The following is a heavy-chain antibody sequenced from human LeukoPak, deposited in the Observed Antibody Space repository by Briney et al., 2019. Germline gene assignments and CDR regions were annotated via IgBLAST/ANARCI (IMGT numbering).Heavy chain of an antibody. J-gene: IGHJ5*02. CDR2: ISSSSSTI. CDR3: ATEFNYYDSGSYS. D-gene: IGHD3-10*01. CDR1: GFTFTSYS. V-gene: IGHV3-48*04. Sequence: GGSLRLSCAASGFTFTSYSMNWVRQAPGKGLEWVSYISSSSSTIYYADSVKGRFTISRDNAKNSLYLQMNSLRTEDTAVYYCATEFNYYDSGSYSWGQGTLVTVSS.